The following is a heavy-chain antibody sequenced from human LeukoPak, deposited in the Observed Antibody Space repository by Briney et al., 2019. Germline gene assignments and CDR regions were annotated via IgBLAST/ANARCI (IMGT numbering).Heavy chain of an antibody. J-gene: IGHJ6*02. Sequence: PSETLSLTCTVSGGSISSYYWSWIRQPPGKGLEWIGYIYYSGSTNYNPSLKSRVTISVDTSKNQISLKLSSVTAADTAVYYCARHKAGPRAIQLWFHYYYGMDVWGQGTTVTVSS. CDR2: IYYSGST. D-gene: IGHD5-18*01. CDR1: GGSISSYY. CDR3: ARHKAGPRAIQLWFHYYYGMDV. V-gene: IGHV4-59*08.